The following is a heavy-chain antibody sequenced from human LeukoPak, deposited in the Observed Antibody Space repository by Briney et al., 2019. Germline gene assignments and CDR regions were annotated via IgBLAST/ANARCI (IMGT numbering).Heavy chain of an antibody. CDR1: GFTFSNNW. V-gene: IGHV3-7*03. Sequence: PGGSLRLSCAASGFTFSNNWMSWVRQAPGKGLEWVANIKQDGSDKYYVDSVKGRFTISRDNSKNTLYLQMNSLRAEDTAVYYCAKEQFNKYGSGSYGGFDYWGQGTLVTVSS. CDR3: AKEQFNKYGSGSYGGFDY. J-gene: IGHJ4*02. D-gene: IGHD3-10*01. CDR2: IKQDGSDK.